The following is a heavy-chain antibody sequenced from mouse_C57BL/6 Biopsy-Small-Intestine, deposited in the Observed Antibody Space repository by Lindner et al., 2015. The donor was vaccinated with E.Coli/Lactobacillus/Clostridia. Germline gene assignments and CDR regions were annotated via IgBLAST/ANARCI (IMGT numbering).Heavy chain of an antibody. Sequence: VQLQESGGGLVKPGGSLKLSCAASGFTFSDYGMHWVRQAPEKGLEWVAYICSGSSIIYYADTMKGRFTISRDNARNTLFLQMTSLRSEDTAMYYCARDSNFEGYYFDYWGQGTTLTVSS. CDR3: ARDSNFEGYYFDY. V-gene: IGHV5-17*01. CDR1: GFTFSDYG. CDR2: ICSGSSII. D-gene: IGHD2-5*01. J-gene: IGHJ2*01.